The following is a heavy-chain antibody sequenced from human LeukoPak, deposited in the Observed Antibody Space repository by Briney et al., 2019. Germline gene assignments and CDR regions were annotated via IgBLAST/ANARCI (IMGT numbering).Heavy chain of an antibody. V-gene: IGHV4-59*01. CDR2: IYYSGST. CDR1: GGSISSYY. CDR3: ARDNSGSYYDSSGNFDY. D-gene: IGHD3-22*01. J-gene: IGHJ4*02. Sequence: SETLSLTCTVSGGSISSYYWSWIRQPPGKGLEWIGYIYYSGSTKYNPSLKSRVTISVDTSKKQFSLKLSSVTAADTAVYYCARDNSGSYYDSSGNFDYWGQGTLVTVSS.